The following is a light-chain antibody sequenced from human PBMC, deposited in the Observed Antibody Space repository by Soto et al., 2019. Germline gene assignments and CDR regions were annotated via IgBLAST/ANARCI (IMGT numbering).Light chain of an antibody. CDR2: SNN. CDR3: AAWDDSLNGVL. V-gene: IGLV1-44*01. J-gene: IGLJ2*01. CDR1: SSNIGSNT. Sequence: QSVLTQPPSASGTPGQRVTISCSGSSSNIGSNTVNWYQQLPGPAPKLLIYSNNQRPSGVTDRFSGSKSGTSASLAISGLQSEDEADYYCAAWDDSLNGVLFGGGTKLTVL.